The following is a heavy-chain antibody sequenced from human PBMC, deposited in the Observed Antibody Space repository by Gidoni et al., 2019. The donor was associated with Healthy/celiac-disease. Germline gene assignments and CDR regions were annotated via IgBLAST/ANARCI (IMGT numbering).Heavy chain of an antibody. D-gene: IGHD3-10*01. CDR2: GSGGST. CDR3: AKRKSIWSGAFDI. J-gene: IGHJ3*02. V-gene: IGHV3-23*01. Sequence: GSGGSTYYADSVKGRFTISRDNSKNTLYLQMNSLRAEDTAVYYCAKRKSIWSGAFDIWGQGTMVTVSS.